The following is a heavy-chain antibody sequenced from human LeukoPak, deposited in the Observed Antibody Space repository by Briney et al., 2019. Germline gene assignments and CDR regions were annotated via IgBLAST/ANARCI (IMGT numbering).Heavy chain of an antibody. V-gene: IGHV4-39*01. CDR3: ARLRPNSSGWLDY. D-gene: IGHD6-19*01. CDR2: LSNSGNT. J-gene: IGHJ4*02. Sequence: SETLSLTCTVSGGSLSSRSHYWGWIRQPPGQGLEWIGSLSNSGNTYYNPSLKSRVTISVDTSKNQFSLKLSSVTAADTAVYYCARLRPNSSGWLDYWGQGTLVTVSS. CDR1: GGSLSSRSHY.